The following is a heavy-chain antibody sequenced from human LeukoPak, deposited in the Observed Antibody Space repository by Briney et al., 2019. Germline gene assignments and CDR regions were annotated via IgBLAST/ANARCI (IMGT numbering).Heavy chain of an antibody. V-gene: IGHV1-3*01. CDR2: INAGNGKT. Sequence: ASVKISCKASGYTFTDYAMQWVRQAPGQRPEWMGWINAGNGKTKYSQKFQGRVTITRDTSANTAYMELSSLRSEDTAVYNCARGAWSSHNKEYYFDYWGQGTLVTVSS. J-gene: IGHJ4*02. D-gene: IGHD6-19*01. CDR3: ARGAWSSHNKEYYFDY. CDR1: GYTFTDYA.